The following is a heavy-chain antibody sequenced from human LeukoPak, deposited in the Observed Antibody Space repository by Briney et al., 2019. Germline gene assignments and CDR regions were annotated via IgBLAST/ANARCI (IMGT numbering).Heavy chain of an antibody. V-gene: IGHV3-30-3*01. CDR3: ARDGDYDSSGYYYPDY. Sequence: GRSLRLSCAASGFTFSSYAMHWVRQAPGKGLEWVAVISYDGSNKYYADSVKGRFTISRDNSKNTLYLQMNSLRAEDTAVYYCARDGDYDSSGYYYPDYWGQGTLVTDSS. J-gene: IGHJ4*02. D-gene: IGHD3-22*01. CDR2: ISYDGSNK. CDR1: GFTFSSYA.